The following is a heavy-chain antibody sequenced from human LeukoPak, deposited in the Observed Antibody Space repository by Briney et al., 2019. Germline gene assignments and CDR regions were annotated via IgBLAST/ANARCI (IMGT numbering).Heavy chain of an antibody. CDR2: IYHSGST. J-gene: IGHJ4*02. CDR3: ARTKARSSSWYFDY. D-gene: IGHD6-13*01. V-gene: IGHV4-30-2*01. CDR1: GGSISSGGYS. Sequence: SETLSLTCAVSGGSISSGGYSWSWIRQPPGKGLEWIGYIYHSGSTYYNPSLKSRVTISVDRSKNQFSLKLSSVTAADTAVYYCARTKARSSSWYFDYWGQGTLVTVSS.